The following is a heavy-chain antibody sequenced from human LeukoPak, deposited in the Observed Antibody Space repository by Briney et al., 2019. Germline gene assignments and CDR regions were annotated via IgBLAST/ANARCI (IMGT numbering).Heavy chain of an antibody. CDR1: GGTFSSYA. CDR2: IIPIFSTA. J-gene: IGHJ5*02. CDR3: ARDGASFVVVPAAIGYNWFDP. Sequence: SVKVSCKASGGTFSSYAISWVRQAPGQGLEWMGGIIPIFSTANYAQKFQGRVTITADESTSTAYMELSSLRSEDTAVYYCARDGASFVVVPAAIGYNWFDPWGQGTLVTVSS. V-gene: IGHV1-69*13. D-gene: IGHD2-2*02.